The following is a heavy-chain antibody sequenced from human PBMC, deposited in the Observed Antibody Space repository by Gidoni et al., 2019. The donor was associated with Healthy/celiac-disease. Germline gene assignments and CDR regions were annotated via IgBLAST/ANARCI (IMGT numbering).Heavy chain of an antibody. CDR2: IYYSGST. V-gene: IGHV4-39*01. CDR1: GGSISSSSYY. D-gene: IGHD2-15*01. Sequence: QLQLQESGPGLVKPSETLSLTCTVSGGSISSSSYYWGWIRQPPGKGLEWIGSIYYSGSTYYNPSLKSRVTISVDTSKNQFSLKLSSVTAADTAVYYCARPGYCSGGSCIEYWGQGTLVTVSS. J-gene: IGHJ4*02. CDR3: ARPGYCSGGSCIEY.